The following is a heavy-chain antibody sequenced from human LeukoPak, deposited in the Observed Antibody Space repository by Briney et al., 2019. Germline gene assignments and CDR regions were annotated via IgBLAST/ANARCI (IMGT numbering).Heavy chain of an antibody. CDR1: GGSISSGGYY. Sequence: SETLSLTCTVSGGSISSGGYYWSWIRQPPGKGLEWIGYIYHSGSTYYNPSLKSRVTISVDRSKNQFSLKLSSVTAADTAVYYCARQATVTPSFDYWGQGTLVTVSS. CDR2: IYHSGST. D-gene: IGHD4-11*01. V-gene: IGHV4-30-2*01. J-gene: IGHJ4*02. CDR3: ARQATVTPSFDY.